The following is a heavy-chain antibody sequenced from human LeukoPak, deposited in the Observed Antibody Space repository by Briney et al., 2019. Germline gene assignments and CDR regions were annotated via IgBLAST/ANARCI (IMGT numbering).Heavy chain of an antibody. CDR1: GFTFSSYW. J-gene: IGHJ4*02. V-gene: IGHV3-7*04. D-gene: IGHD3-10*01. CDR2: IKQDGSDK. CDR3: ARSGGGGDYFDY. Sequence: GGSLRLSCAASGFTFSSYWMSWVRQAPGKGLEWVANIKQDGSDKYYVDSVKGRFTISRDNAKNSLYLQMNSLRAEDTALYYCARSGGGGDYFDYWGQGTLVTVSS.